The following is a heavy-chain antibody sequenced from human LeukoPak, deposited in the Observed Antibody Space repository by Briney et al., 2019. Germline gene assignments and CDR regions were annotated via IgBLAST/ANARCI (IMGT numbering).Heavy chain of an antibody. J-gene: IGHJ3*02. CDR1: GYTFNTYG. CDR3: GPLRQGAFHI. CDR2: INAYNGNT. V-gene: IGHV1-18*01. Sequence: GASVKVSCKASGYTFNTYGFSWVRQAPGQGLEWMGWINAYNGNTNYAQKLQGRVTMTTETSTSTAYMVLRSLRSDDTAVYYCGPLRQGAFHIWGQGTMVTVSS.